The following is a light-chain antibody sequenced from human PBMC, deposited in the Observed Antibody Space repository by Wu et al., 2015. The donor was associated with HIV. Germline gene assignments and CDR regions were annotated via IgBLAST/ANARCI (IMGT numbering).Light chain of an antibody. J-gene: IGKJ1*01. CDR1: QSVSSS. CDR3: QHYNNWPPWT. Sequence: EIVLTQSPGTLSLSPGDSATLSCRASQSVSSSLAWYQQKPGQAPRLLIYGASTRATGIPARFSGTESGTEFTLTISSLQSEDFAVYYCQHYNNWPPWTFGQGTRVEIK. V-gene: IGKV3-15*01. CDR2: GAS.